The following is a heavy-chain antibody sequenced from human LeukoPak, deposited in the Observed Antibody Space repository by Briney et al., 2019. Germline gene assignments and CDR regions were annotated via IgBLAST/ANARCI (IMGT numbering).Heavy chain of an antibody. V-gene: IGHV3-23*01. D-gene: IGHD5-24*01. J-gene: IGHJ4*02. CDR2: LTSSVAST. Sequence: GGTLRLSCAASGFTFTHYGMNWVRQAPGKGLEWVSGLTSSVASTYYADSVKGRFTISRDNSKNTVYLQINSLTAEDTAVYYCGRDSRWAQPDYWGQGTLVTVSS. CDR1: GFTFTHYG. CDR3: GRDSRWAQPDY.